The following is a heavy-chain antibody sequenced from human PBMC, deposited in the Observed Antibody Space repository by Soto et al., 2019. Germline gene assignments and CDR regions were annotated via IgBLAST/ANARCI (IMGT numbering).Heavy chain of an antibody. V-gene: IGHV1-69*06. CDR1: GGTFSSYA. CDR2: IIPIFGTA. Sequence: QVQLVQSGAEVKKPGSSVKVSCKASGGTFSSYAISGVRQAPGQGLEWMGGIIPIFGTANYAQKVQGRVTITADKSTSTAYMELSSLRSEDTAVYYCARDGYSDGYPRYGMDVWGQGTTVTVSS. J-gene: IGHJ6*02. D-gene: IGHD5-18*01. CDR3: ARDGYSDGYPRYGMDV.